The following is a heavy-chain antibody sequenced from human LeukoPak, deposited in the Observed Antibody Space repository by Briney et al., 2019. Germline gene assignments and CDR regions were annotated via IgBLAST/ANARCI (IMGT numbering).Heavy chain of an antibody. D-gene: IGHD2-15*01. CDR1: GFTFSSYA. J-gene: IGHJ4*02. Sequence: GGSPRLSCAASGFTFSSYAMHWVRQAPGKGLEWVAVISYDGSNKYYADSVKGRFTISRDNSKNTLYLQMNSLRAEDTAVYYCARDISGYCSGGSCYGGDFDYWGQGTLVTVSS. CDR3: ARDISGYCSGGSCYGGDFDY. V-gene: IGHV3-30-3*01. CDR2: ISYDGSNK.